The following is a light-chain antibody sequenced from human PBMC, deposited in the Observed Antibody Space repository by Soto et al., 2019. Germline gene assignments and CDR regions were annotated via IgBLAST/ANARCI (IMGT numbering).Light chain of an antibody. CDR3: SSYTSTSTPCV. CDR2: EVS. V-gene: IGLV2-14*01. J-gene: IGLJ1*01. Sequence: QSALTQPASVSGSPGQSITISCTGTSSDVGGYNYVSWYQQHPGKAPKLIIYEVSHRPSGASNHFSGYTSGNTASLTTTGLQHADEAAYYCSSYTSTSTPCVFGTGTKVTVL. CDR1: SSDVGGYNY.